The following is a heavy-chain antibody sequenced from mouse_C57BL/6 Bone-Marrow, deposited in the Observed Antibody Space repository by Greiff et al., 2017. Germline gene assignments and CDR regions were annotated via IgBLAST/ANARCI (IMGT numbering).Heavy chain of an antibody. J-gene: IGHJ4*01. V-gene: IGHV5-6*01. Sequence: EVKLMESGGDLVKPGGSLKLSCAASGFTFSSYGMSWVRQTPDKRLVWVATISSGGSYTYYPESVKGRFTISRDNAKNTQYLQMSSLKSKDTALKYCARHGNYVPYYGVDYWGQGTSVTVSS. D-gene: IGHD1-1*01. CDR2: ISSGGSYT. CDR1: GFTFSSYG. CDR3: ARHGNYVPYYGVDY.